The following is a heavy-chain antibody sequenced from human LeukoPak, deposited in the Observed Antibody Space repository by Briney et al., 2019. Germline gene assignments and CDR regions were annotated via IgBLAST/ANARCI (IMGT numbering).Heavy chain of an antibody. CDR3: AKDGRELLWFGECPVY. Sequence: GGSLRLSCAASGFTFSSYGMHWVRQAPGKGLEWVAFIRYDGSNKYYADSVKGRFTISRDNSKNTLYLQMNSLRAEDTAVYYCAKDGRELLWFGECPVYWGQGTLVTVSS. V-gene: IGHV3-30*02. CDR1: GFTFSSYG. CDR2: IRYDGSNK. J-gene: IGHJ4*02. D-gene: IGHD3-10*01.